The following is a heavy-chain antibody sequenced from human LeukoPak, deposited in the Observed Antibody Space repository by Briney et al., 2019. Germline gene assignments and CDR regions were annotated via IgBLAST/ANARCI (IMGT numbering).Heavy chain of an antibody. D-gene: IGHD3-10*01. CDR3: ARAGSGRYYYMDV. V-gene: IGHV1-18*01. J-gene: IGHJ6*03. Sequence: GAAVKDSCKASGYTFTSYGISWVRQAPGQGLGRRGWISAYNSNTNDAQKLQGRVTMTTDTSTSTAYMELRSLRSDDTAVYYCARAGSGRYYYMDVWGKGTTVTVSS. CDR2: ISAYNSNT. CDR1: GYTFTSYG.